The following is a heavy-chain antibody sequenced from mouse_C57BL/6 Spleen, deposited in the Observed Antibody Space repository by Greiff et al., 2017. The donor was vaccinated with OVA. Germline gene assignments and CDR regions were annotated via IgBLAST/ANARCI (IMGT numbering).Heavy chain of an antibody. Sequence: QVPLQQSGAELVRPGTSVKVSCKASGYAFTNYLIEWVKQRPGQGLEWIGVINPGSGGTNYNEKFKGKATLTADKSSSTAYMQLSSLTSEDSAVYFCARSYYSNYVAMDYWGQGTSVTVSS. D-gene: IGHD2-5*01. CDR2: INPGSGGT. CDR3: ARSYYSNYVAMDY. J-gene: IGHJ4*01. V-gene: IGHV1-54*01. CDR1: GYAFTNYL.